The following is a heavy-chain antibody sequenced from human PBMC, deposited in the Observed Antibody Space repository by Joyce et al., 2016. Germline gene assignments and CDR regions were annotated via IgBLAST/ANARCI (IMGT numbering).Heavy chain of an antibody. V-gene: IGHV3-7*04. J-gene: IGHJ3*02. CDR3: ARGSRDPQANDAFDI. CDR2: IVQDGSET. CDR1: GFAFNNYL. Sequence: EVQLVESGGGLVQPGGSLRLSCAASGFAFNNYLMTWVRQAPGKGLEWVANIVQDGSETYYVDSVRGRFTISRDNAKNSLFLQMTGLRVEDTAVYFCARGSRDPQANDAFDIWGQGIMVTVSS. D-gene: IGHD2-21*02.